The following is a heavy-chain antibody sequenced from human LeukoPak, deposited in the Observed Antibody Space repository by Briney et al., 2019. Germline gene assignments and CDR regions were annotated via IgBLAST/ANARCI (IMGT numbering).Heavy chain of an antibody. D-gene: IGHD1-26*01. CDR2: VYYSGST. CDR3: ARVSGATGYGMDV. J-gene: IGHJ6*02. Sequence: SETLSLTCTVSGGSISSSSYYWGWIRQPPGKGLEWIGSVYYSGSTYYNPSLKSRVTISVDTSKNQFSLKLSSVTAADTAVYYCARVSGATGYGMDVWGQGTTVTVSS. CDR1: GGSISSSSYY. V-gene: IGHV4-39*07.